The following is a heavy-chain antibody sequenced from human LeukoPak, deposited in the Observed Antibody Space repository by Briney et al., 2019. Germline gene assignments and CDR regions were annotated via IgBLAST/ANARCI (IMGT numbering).Heavy chain of an antibody. CDR3: ARDTPSLLRGVSAFDI. CDR2: IYYSGST. D-gene: IGHD3-10*01. Sequence: SETLSLTCTVSGGSISSYYWSWIRQPPGKGLEWIGYIYYSGSTNYNPSLKSRVTISVDTSKNQFSLKLSSVTAADTAVYYCARDTPSLLRGVSAFDIWGQGTMVAVSS. J-gene: IGHJ3*02. CDR1: GGSISSYY. V-gene: IGHV4-59*01.